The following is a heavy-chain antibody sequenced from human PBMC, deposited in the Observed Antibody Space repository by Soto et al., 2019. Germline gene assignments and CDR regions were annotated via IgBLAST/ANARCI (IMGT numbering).Heavy chain of an antibody. Sequence: GGSLSLSCAASGFTFSSYAMHWVRPAPGKGLEWVAVISYDGSNKYYADSVKGRFTISRDNSKNTLYLQMNSLRAEDTAVYYCARVSGAIAARPDYWGQGTLVTVSS. V-gene: IGHV3-30-3*01. J-gene: IGHJ4*02. CDR2: ISYDGSNK. CDR1: GFTFSSYA. D-gene: IGHD6-6*01. CDR3: ARVSGAIAARPDY.